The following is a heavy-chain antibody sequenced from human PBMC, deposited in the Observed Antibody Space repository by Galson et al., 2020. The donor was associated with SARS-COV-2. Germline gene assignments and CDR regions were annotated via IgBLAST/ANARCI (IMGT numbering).Heavy chain of an antibody. J-gene: IGHJ6*03. Sequence: GESLKISCAASGFTFSNAWMSWVRQAPGKGLEWVGRIKSKTDGGTTDYAAPVKGRFTISRDDSKNTLYLQMYSLKTEDTAVYYCTTDGPVDQFWSGYYTGRIIDYYYMDVWGKGTTVTVSS. D-gene: IGHD3-3*01. V-gene: IGHV3-15*01. CDR2: IKSKTDGGTT. CDR1: GFTFSNAW. CDR3: TTDGPVDQFWSGYYTGRIIDYYYMDV.